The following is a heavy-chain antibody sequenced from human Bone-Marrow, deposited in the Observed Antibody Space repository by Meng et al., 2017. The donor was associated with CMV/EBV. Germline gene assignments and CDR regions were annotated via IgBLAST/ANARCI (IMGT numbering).Heavy chain of an antibody. V-gene: IGHV1-18*01. CDR1: GYTFTSYG. CDR3: ARKPVLRLEFDP. Sequence: ASVKVSCKASGYTFTSYGISWVRQAPGQGLEWMGWISAYNGNTNYAQKLQGRVTMTTDTSTSTAYMELRSLGYNDTAVHYCARKPVLRLEFDPWGQGTLVTVSS. J-gene: IGHJ5*02. D-gene: IGHD3-3*01. CDR2: ISAYNGNT.